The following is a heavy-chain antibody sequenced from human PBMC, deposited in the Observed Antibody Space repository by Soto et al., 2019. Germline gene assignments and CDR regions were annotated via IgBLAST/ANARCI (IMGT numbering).Heavy chain of an antibody. D-gene: IGHD2-8*01. Sequence: QVQLVESGGGLVKPGGSLRLSCAASGFTFSDYYMSWIRQAPGKGLEWVSYISSRRSTIFYADSVKGRFTISRDNVKNSMYLQMNSLRAEDTAVYYCASGTNGAFFVYWGQGILVTVSS. V-gene: IGHV3-11*01. CDR1: GFTFSDYY. CDR3: ASGTNGAFFVY. J-gene: IGHJ4*02. CDR2: ISSRRSTI.